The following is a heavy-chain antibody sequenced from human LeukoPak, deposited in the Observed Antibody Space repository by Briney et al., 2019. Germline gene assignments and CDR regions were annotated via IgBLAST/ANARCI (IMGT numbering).Heavy chain of an antibody. CDR1: GFTFSNYA. Sequence: GGSLRLSCAASGFTFSNYAMSWVRQAPGKGLEWVSGISAGAGSTNYADSVKGRFTISRDNSKNTLYLQMNSLKTEDTAVYYCAREFGHNRWYFDYWGQGALVTVSS. V-gene: IGHV3-23*01. CDR2: ISAGAGST. CDR3: AREFGHNRWYFDY. J-gene: IGHJ4*02. D-gene: IGHD5-24*01.